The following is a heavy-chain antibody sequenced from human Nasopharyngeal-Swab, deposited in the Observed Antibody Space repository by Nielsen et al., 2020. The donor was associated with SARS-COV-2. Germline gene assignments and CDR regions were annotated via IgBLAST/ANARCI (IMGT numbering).Heavy chain of an antibody. CDR3: AKWGYYDSSGYLDY. Sequence: GGSLRLSCAASGFTFSSYAMSWVRQAPGKGLEWVSAIRGSGGSTYYADSVKGRFTISRDNSKNTLYLQMNSLRAEDTAVYYCAKWGYYDSSGYLDYWGQGTLVTVSS. CDR1: GFTFSSYA. D-gene: IGHD3-22*01. J-gene: IGHJ4*02. CDR2: IRGSGGST. V-gene: IGHV3-23*01.